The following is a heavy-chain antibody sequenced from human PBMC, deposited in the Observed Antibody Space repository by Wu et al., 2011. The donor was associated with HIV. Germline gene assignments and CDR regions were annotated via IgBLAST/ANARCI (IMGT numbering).Heavy chain of an antibody. V-gene: IGHV1-18*01. D-gene: IGHD1-26*01. J-gene: IGHJ6*02. CDR3: ARDESGTSSYYGMDV. Sequence: QVQLVQSGDEVKKPGASVKVSCKTSGYIFTSYDINWVRQATGQGLEWMGWMNPNSGNTNYVQNLQGRVTLTTDTSTNTAYMELRSLRSDDTAVYYCARDESGTSSYYGMDVWGQGTTVTVSS. CDR1: GYIFTSYD. CDR2: MNPNSGNT.